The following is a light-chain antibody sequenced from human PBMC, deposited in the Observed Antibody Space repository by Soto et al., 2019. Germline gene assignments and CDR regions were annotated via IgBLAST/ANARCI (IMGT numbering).Light chain of an antibody. V-gene: IGKV3-20*01. Sequence: EIVLTQSPGTLSLSPGERATPSCRASQSVSSSYLAWYQQKPGQAPRLLIYGASSRATGIPDRFSGSGSGTDFTLTISRLEPEDFAVYYCQQYGDSPWTFGQGTKV. J-gene: IGKJ1*01. CDR1: QSVSSSY. CDR2: GAS. CDR3: QQYGDSPWT.